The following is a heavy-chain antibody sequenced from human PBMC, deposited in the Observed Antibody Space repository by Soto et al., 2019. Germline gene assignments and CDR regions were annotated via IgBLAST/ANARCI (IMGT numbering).Heavy chain of an antibody. V-gene: IGHV1-69*13. CDR3: ARHGLEYSSSAPFDY. D-gene: IGHD6-6*01. Sequence: SVKVSCKASGGTFSSYAISWVRQAPGQGLEWMGGIIPIFGTANYAQKFQGRVTITADESTSTAYMELSSLRSEDTAVYYCARHGLEYSSSAPFDYWGQGTLVTVSS. J-gene: IGHJ4*02. CDR1: GGTFSSYA. CDR2: IIPIFGTA.